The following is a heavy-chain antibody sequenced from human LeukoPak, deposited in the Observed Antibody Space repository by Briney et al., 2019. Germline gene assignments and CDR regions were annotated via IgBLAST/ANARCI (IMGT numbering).Heavy chain of an antibody. Sequence: GGSLRLSCAASGFTVSSNYMSWVRQAPEKGLEWVSLIYSGGTTYYADSVKGRFTISRDNSKNTLYLQMNSLRAEDTAVYYCARDLCSGYDYWGQGTLVTVSS. CDR3: ARDLCSGYDY. V-gene: IGHV3-53*01. J-gene: IGHJ4*02. D-gene: IGHD6-19*01. CDR1: GFTVSSNY. CDR2: IYSGGTT.